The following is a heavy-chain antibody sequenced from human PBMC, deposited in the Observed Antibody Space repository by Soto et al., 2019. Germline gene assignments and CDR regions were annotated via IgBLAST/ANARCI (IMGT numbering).Heavy chain of an antibody. CDR3: AREGSNDSSSSPYYYYYGMDV. J-gene: IGHJ6*02. D-gene: IGHD6-6*01. V-gene: IGHV1-69*13. CDR1: GGTSSSYA. Sequence: GASVKVSCKASGGTSSSYAISWVRQAPGQGLEWMGGIIPIFGTANYAQKFQGRVTITADESTSTAYMELSSLRSEDTAVYYCAREGSNDSSSSPYYYYYGMDVWGQGNPGHRLL. CDR2: IIPIFGTA.